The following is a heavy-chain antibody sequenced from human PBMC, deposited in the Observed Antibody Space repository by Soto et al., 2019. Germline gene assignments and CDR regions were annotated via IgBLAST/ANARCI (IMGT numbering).Heavy chain of an antibody. V-gene: IGHV4-34*01. CDR2: ISHNEGT. CDR1: SGSFSASY. J-gene: IGHJ4*02. Sequence: QVQLQQWGAGLLKPSETLSLTCAVYSGSFSASYWVWTRQSPGKGLAWIGEISHNEGTNYNPSLRSRVTISLDTSKNQFSLKLTSVTAADTAMYFCATGTDAYKGGRSWGQGTLVTVSS. D-gene: IGHD1-1*01. CDR3: ATGTDAYKGGRS.